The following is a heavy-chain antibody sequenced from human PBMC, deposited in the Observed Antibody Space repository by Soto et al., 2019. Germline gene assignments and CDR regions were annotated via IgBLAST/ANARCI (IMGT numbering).Heavy chain of an antibody. CDR1: GFTSTNYV. D-gene: IGHD2-8*01. CDR2: ISGSGITT. J-gene: IGHJ3*02. CDR3: AKDRVGGVPDAFDI. Sequence: GGSLRLSCAASGFTSTNYVMNWVRQAPGKGLEWVSSISGSGITTFYADSVKGRFIISRDNSKNTLYLQMNSLRAEDTALYYCAKDRVGGVPDAFDIWGQGTMVTVSS. V-gene: IGHV3-23*01.